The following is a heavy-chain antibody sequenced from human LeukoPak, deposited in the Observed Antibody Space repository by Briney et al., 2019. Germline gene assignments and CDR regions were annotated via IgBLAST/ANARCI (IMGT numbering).Heavy chain of an antibody. CDR2: IYPGDSES. D-gene: IGHD3-16*02. CDR1: GYSFTNYW. V-gene: IGHV5-51*01. J-gene: IGHJ6*03. Sequence: GESLKISCKGSGYSFTNYWIGWVRQMPGKGLEWMGIIYPGDSESRYSPSFQGQVTISADKSISTTYLQWSSLKASDTAMYYCVKYSYDYVWGTYRPTSYYYYYMDVWGKGTTVTISS. CDR3: VKYSYDYVWGTYRPTSYYYYYMDV.